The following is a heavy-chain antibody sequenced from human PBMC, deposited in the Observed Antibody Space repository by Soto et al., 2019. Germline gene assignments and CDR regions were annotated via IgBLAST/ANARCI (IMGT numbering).Heavy chain of an antibody. CDR3: ARAQTIFGIITVFDY. CDR1: GGSINSGGYY. J-gene: IGHJ4*02. V-gene: IGHV4-31*03. Sequence: KPSETLSLTCTVSGGSINSGGYYCSWIRQHPGKGLEWIGYIYYSGSTYYNPSLKGRVTISVDTSKNQFSLKLTSVTAADTAVYFCARAQTIFGIITVFDYWGQGTLVTVSS. CDR2: IYYSGST. D-gene: IGHD3-3*01.